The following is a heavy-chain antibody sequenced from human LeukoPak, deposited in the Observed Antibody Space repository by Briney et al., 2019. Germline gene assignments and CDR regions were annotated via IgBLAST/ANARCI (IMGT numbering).Heavy chain of an antibody. V-gene: IGHV3-23*01. J-gene: IGHJ6*03. D-gene: IGHD6-13*01. CDR2: ISAGGGTT. Sequence: LPGGTLRLSCAASGFTFSTYGMSWVRQAPGKGLEWVSAISAGGGTTYYADSVKGRFTISRDNSKNTLYLQMNSLRAEDTAVYYCAREDSSSWSVYYYYYMDVWGQGTMVTVSS. CDR3: AREDSSSWSVYYYYYMDV. CDR1: GFTFSTYG.